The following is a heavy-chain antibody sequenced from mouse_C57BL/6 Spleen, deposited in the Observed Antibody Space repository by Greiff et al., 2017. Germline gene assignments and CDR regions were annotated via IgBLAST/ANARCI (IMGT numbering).Heavy chain of an antibody. CDR3: ARVVYYEYDEDSDFGV. CDR1: GFTFSDYY. Sequence: EVKLVESEGGLVQPGSSMKLSCTASGFTFSDYYMAWVRQVPEKGLEWVANINYDGSSTYYLDSLKSRFIISRDNAKNILYLQMSRLKSEDTATYYGARVVYYEYDEDSDFGVWGTGTTVTVSS. CDR2: INYDGSST. D-gene: IGHD2-4*01. V-gene: IGHV5-16*01. J-gene: IGHJ1*03.